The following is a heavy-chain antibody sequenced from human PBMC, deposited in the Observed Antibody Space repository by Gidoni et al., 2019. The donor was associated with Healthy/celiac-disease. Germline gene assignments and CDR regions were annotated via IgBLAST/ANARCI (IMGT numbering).Heavy chain of an antibody. D-gene: IGHD6-19*01. J-gene: IGHJ4*02. CDR2: IWYDGSNK. V-gene: IGHV3-33*01. CDR1: GFTFSSYG. Sequence: QVQLVTSGGGVVQPGRSLRLSCAASGFTFSSYGMHWVRQAPGQGLEWVAVIWYDGSNKYYADSVKGRFTISRDNSKNTLYLQMNSLRAEDTAVYYCARDSSGFDYWGQGTLVTVSS. CDR3: ARDSSGFDY.